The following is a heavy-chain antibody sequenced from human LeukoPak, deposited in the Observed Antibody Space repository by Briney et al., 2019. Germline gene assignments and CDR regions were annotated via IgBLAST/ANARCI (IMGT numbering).Heavy chain of an antibody. J-gene: IGHJ5*02. Sequence: SLKVSCKASGGTFSSYAISWVRQAPGQGLEWMGGIIPIFGKANYAQKFQGRVTITADESTSTAYMELSSLRSEDTAVYYCARYYGDYRRWFDHWGQGTLVTVSS. CDR2: IIPIFGKA. CDR1: GGTFSSYA. CDR3: ARYYGDYRRWFDH. V-gene: IGHV1-69*13. D-gene: IGHD4-17*01.